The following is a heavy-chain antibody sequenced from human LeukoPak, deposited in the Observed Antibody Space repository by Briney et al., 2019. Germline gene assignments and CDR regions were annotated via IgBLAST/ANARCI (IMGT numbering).Heavy chain of an antibody. CDR3: ARLGYCSGGSCYSGWFDP. CDR2: ISSSSSYT. D-gene: IGHD2-15*01. Sequence: GGSLSLSCAASGFTFSDYYMSWIRQAPGKGLEWVSYISSSSSYTNYADSVKGRFTISRDNAKNSLYLQMNSLRAEDTAVYYCARLGYCSGGSCYSGWFDPWGQGTLVTVSS. CDR1: GFTFSDYY. V-gene: IGHV3-11*03. J-gene: IGHJ5*02.